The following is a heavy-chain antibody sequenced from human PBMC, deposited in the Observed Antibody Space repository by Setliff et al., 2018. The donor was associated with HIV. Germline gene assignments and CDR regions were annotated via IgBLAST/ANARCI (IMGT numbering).Heavy chain of an antibody. CDR2: ISSSSYI. CDR1: GFTFSSYS. D-gene: IGHD6-13*01. Sequence: PGGSLRLSCAASGFTFSSYSMTWVRPAPGKGLEWVSSISSSSYIYYADAVKGRFTISRDNAMNSLYLQMNSLRAEDTAVYYCARYRAAAVTWYFDLWGRGTLVTVSS. J-gene: IGHJ2*01. CDR3: ARYRAAAVTWYFDL. V-gene: IGHV3-21*01.